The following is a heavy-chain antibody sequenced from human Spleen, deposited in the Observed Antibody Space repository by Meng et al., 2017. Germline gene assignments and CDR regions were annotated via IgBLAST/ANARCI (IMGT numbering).Heavy chain of an antibody. CDR3: ARLSVAATAWRVVYDYGMDV. CDR2: IYPGDSLT. Sequence: GESLKISCKGSGYDFNIHWIGWVRQMPGKGLEWMGVIYPGDSLTRYSPSFQGQVTISVDKSINTAYLQWSSLKASDTAIYYCARLSVAATAWRVVYDYGMDVWGHGTTVTVSS. CDR1: GYDFNIHW. V-gene: IGHV5-51*01. D-gene: IGHD5/OR15-5a*01. J-gene: IGHJ6*02.